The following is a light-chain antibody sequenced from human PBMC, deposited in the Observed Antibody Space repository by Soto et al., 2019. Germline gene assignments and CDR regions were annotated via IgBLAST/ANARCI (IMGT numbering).Light chain of an antibody. V-gene: IGKV3-20*01. J-gene: IGKJ1*01. CDR1: QSVSSNY. CDR2: GIS. CDR3: QQYGTSRT. Sequence: VLTQSRGTLSLSPGERATLSCRASQSVSSNYLAWYQQKSGQAPRLLIYGISSRATGIPDRFSGSGSGTDFTLTISRLEPEDFAVYYCQQYGTSRTFGQGTKVDNK.